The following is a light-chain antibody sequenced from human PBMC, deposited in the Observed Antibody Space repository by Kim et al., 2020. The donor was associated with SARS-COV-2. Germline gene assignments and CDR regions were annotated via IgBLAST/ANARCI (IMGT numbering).Light chain of an antibody. CDR1: QSLLHSNGYNY. Sequence: EPASISCRSSQSLLHSNGYNYLDWYLQKPGQSPQLLIYLGSNRASGVPDRFSGSGSGTDFTLKISRVEAEDVGVYCCMQALQTPYTFGQGTKLEI. CDR3: MQALQTPYT. CDR2: LGS. J-gene: IGKJ2*01. V-gene: IGKV2-28*01.